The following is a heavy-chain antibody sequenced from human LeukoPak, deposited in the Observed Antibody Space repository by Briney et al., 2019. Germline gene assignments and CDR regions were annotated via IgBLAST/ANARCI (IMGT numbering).Heavy chain of an antibody. Sequence: GGSLRLSCAASGFTFSAYSLNWVRQAPGKGLEWISSISFSGTYIYYADSVKGRITISRDNAKNSLYLQMNSLRAEDTAVYYCARERYYYDSTYYYVKYFDYWGQGTLVTVSS. D-gene: IGHD3-22*01. CDR3: ARERYYYDSTYYYVKYFDY. J-gene: IGHJ4*02. CDR2: ISFSGTYI. CDR1: GFTFSAYS. V-gene: IGHV3-21*04.